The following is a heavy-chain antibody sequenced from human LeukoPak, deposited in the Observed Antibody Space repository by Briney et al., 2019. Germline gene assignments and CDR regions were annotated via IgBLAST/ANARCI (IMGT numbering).Heavy chain of an antibody. CDR3: ARGRIQLWPGWIRDAFDT. D-gene: IGHD5-18*01. Sequence: QPGGSLRLSCAASGFTFSSYAMHWVRQAPGKGLEYVSAISSNGGSTYYANSVKGRFTISRDNSKNTLYLQMGSLRAEDMAVYYCARGRIQLWPGWIRDAFDTWAQGTMVTVSS. CDR1: GFTFSSYA. CDR2: ISSNGGST. V-gene: IGHV3-64*01. J-gene: IGHJ3*02.